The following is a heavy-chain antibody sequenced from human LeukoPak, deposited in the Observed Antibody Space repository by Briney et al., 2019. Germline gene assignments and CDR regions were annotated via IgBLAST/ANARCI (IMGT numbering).Heavy chain of an antibody. CDR2: ISGSGGST. J-gene: IGHJ4*02. CDR3: AKGLNWGLYYFDY. Sequence: GGSLRLSCAVSGFTFRNYAMSWVRQAPGKGLGWVSSISGSGGSTYYADSMRGRFTISRDNSKNTLYLQMNSLRAEDTAVYYCAKGLNWGLYYFDYWGQGILVSVSS. V-gene: IGHV3-23*01. CDR1: GFTFRNYA. D-gene: IGHD7-27*01.